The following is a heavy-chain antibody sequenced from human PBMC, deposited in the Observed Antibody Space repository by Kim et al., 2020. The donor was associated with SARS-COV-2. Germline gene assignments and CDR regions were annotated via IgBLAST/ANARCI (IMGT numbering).Heavy chain of an antibody. CDR3: ARDYPPEGYGAYYYGMDV. CDR1: GFTVSSNY. Sequence: GGSLRLSCAASGFTVSSNYMSWVRQAPGKGLEWVSVIYSGGSTYYADSVKGRFTISRDNSKNTLCLQMNSLGAEDTAVYYCARDYPPEGYGAYYYGMDVWGQGTTVTVSS. CDR2: IYSGGST. J-gene: IGHJ6*02. V-gene: IGHV3-53*01. D-gene: IGHD5-18*01.